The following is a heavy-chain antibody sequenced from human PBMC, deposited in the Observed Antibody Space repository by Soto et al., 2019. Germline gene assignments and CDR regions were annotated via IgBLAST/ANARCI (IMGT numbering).Heavy chain of an antibody. CDR2: ISSSSSYI. CDR1: GFTFSSYS. J-gene: IGHJ4*02. V-gene: IGHV3-21*01. D-gene: IGHD3-10*01. CDR3: ARDPLSYYYGSGIYYFDY. Sequence: GGSLRLSCAASGFTFSSYSMNWVRQAPGKGLEWVSSISSSSSYIYYADSVKGRFTISRDNAKNSLYLQMNSLRAEDTAVYYCARDPLSYYYGSGIYYFDYWGQGTLVTVSS.